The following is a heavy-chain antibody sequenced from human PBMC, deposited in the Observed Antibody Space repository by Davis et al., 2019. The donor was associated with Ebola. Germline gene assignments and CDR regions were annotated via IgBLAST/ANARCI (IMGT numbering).Heavy chain of an antibody. Sequence: SLKISCAASGFSFDDYAMYWVRQAPGKGLEWVSGVSWNSATVAYADSVKGRFTTSRDNAKSSLYLQMNSLRAEDTALYFCAKRGGREGSTYYFDYWGQGTLVTVSS. J-gene: IGHJ4*02. CDR1: GFSFDDYA. CDR2: VSWNSATV. CDR3: AKRGGREGSTYYFDY. D-gene: IGHD5-24*01. V-gene: IGHV3-9*01.